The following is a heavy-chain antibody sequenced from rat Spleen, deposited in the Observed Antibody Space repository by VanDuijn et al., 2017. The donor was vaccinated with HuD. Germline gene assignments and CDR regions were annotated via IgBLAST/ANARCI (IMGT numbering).Heavy chain of an antibody. D-gene: IGHD4-3*01. CDR2: IIYDGSRT. CDR1: GFTFSDYN. Sequence: EVQLVESGGGLVQPGRSMKLSCAASGFTFSDYNMAWVRQSPKKGLEWVATIIYDGSRTFYRDSVKGRCTISRDNAKSTLYLQMDSLRSEDTATYFCARLGGLRNWFAYWGQGTLVTVSS. J-gene: IGHJ3*01. CDR3: ARLGGLRNWFAY. V-gene: IGHV5-7*01.